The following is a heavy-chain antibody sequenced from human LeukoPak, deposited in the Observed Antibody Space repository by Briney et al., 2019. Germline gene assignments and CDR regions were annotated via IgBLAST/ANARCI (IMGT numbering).Heavy chain of an antibody. CDR1: GFTFSSYA. Sequence: GGSLRLSCAASGFTFSSYAMTWVRQAPGKGLEWVSGISGSGISTYYADSVKGRFTVSRDNSKNTPYLQMNGLRAEDTAVYFCARDPGRHYFDYWGQGTLVTVSS. J-gene: IGHJ4*02. CDR3: ARDPGRHYFDY. V-gene: IGHV3-23*01. CDR2: ISGSGIST.